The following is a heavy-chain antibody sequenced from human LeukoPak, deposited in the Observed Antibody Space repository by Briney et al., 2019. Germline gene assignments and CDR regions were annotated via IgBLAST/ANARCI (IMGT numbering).Heavy chain of an antibody. CDR3: AKYFASGSYYKLPH. J-gene: IGHJ1*01. CDR2: ISGSGAYT. Sequence: GGSLRLSCAASGFTFSSYAMSWVRQAPGKGLEWGSTISGSGAYTYYADSVKGRFTISRDNSKNTLYLQMNSLRAEDTPVYHCAKYFASGSYYKLPHWGQGTLVTVSS. D-gene: IGHD3-10*01. CDR1: GFTFSSYA. V-gene: IGHV3-23*01.